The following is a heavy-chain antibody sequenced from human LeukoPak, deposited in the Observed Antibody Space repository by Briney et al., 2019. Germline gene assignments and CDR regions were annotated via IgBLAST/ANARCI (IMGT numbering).Heavy chain of an antibody. J-gene: IGHJ4*02. CDR1: GGSISSYY. Sequence: TSETLSLTCTVSGGSISSYYWSWIRQPPGKGLEWIGYIFYSGSTNYNPSLKSRVTISVDTSKNQFSLKLSSVTAADTAVYYCARGSPTPDYWGQGTLVIVPS. V-gene: IGHV4-59*01. D-gene: IGHD1-26*01. CDR3: ARGSPTPDY. CDR2: IFYSGST.